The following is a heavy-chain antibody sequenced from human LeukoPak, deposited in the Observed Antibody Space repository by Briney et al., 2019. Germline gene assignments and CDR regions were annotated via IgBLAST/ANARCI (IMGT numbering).Heavy chain of an antibody. CDR1: GFTVSSNY. V-gene: IGHV3-21*01. D-gene: IGHD6-19*01. CDR3: ARVEGSGWYHYYYYYMDV. Sequence: GGSLRLSCAASGFTVSSNYMSWVRQAPGKGLEWVSSISSSSSFIYYADSVKGRFTISRDNAKNSLYLQMNSLRADDTAVYYCARVEGSGWYHYYYYYMDVWGKGTTVTASS. CDR2: ISSSSSFI. J-gene: IGHJ6*03.